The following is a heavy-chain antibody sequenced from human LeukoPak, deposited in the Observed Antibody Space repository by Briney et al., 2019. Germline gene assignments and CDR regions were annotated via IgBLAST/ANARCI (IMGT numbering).Heavy chain of an antibody. CDR2: IKQDGSEK. Sequence: ETLSLTCTVSGGSISSGGYYWSWVRQAPGKGLEWVANIKQDGSEKYYVDSVKGRFTISRDNAKNSLYLQMNSLRAEDTAVYYCARESGSYDPYGMDVWGQGTTVTVSS. CDR1: GGSISSGGYY. CDR3: ARESGSYDPYGMDV. D-gene: IGHD1-26*01. J-gene: IGHJ6*02. V-gene: IGHV3-7*01.